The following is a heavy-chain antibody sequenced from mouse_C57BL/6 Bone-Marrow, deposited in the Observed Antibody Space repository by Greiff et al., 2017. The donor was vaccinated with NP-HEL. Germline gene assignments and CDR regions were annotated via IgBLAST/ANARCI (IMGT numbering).Heavy chain of an antibody. CDR1: GYTFTSYW. CDR3: ARSYYGSSYDWYFDV. D-gene: IGHD1-1*01. Sequence: QVQLQQPGAELVKPGASVKLSCKASGYTFTSYWMQWVKQRPGQGLEWIGEIDPSDSYTNYNQKFKGKATLTVDTSSRTAYMQLSSLTSEDSAVYYCARSYYGSSYDWYFDVWGTGTTVTVSS. V-gene: IGHV1-50*01. CDR2: IDPSDSYT. J-gene: IGHJ1*03.